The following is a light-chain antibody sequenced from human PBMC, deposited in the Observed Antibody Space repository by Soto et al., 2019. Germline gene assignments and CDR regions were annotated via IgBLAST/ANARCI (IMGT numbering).Light chain of an antibody. CDR2: DVN. CDR3: CSYAGRGLV. Sequence: QSALTQPRSVSGSPGQSVTSSCTGTSSDVGRYNYVSWYQQHPGKAPKLMIYDVNNRPSGVPDRLSGSKSGNTASLTISGLQAEEDADYYCCSYAGRGLVFGGGTKLTVL. CDR1: SSDVGRYNY. V-gene: IGLV2-11*01. J-gene: IGLJ2*01.